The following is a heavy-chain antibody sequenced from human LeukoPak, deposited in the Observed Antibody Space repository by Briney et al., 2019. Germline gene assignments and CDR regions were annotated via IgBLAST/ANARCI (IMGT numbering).Heavy chain of an antibody. Sequence: ASVKVSCKASGYTFTSYNMHWVRQAPGQGLEWMGIINPSGGSTSYAQKFQGRVTMTRDMSTSTVYMELSSLRSEDSAVYYCAREGRMTDAFDIWGQGTMVTVSS. CDR1: GYTFTSYN. J-gene: IGHJ3*02. D-gene: IGHD1-26*01. CDR2: INPSGGST. CDR3: AREGRMTDAFDI. V-gene: IGHV1-46*01.